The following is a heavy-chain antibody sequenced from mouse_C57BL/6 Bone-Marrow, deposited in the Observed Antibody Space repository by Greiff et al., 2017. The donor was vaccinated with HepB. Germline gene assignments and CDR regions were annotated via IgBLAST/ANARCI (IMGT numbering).Heavy chain of an antibody. CDR1: GFTFTDYY. CDR3: ARYTDGNYDTWFAY. CDR2: IRNKANGYTT. V-gene: IGHV7-3*01. D-gene: IGHD2-1*01. Sequence: DVMLVESGGGLVQPGGSLSLSCAASGFTFTDYYMSWVRQPPGKALEWLGFIRNKANGYTTEYSASVKGRFTISRANSQSILYLQMNALRAEDSAAYSCARYTDGNYDTWFAYWGQGTLVTVSA. J-gene: IGHJ3*01.